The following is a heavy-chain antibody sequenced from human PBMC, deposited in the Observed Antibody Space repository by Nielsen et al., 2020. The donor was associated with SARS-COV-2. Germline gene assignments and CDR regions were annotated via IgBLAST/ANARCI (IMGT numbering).Heavy chain of an antibody. J-gene: IGHJ4*02. CDR2: ISGSGGST. D-gene: IGHD4-17*01. V-gene: IGHV3-23*01. Sequence: GESLKISCAASGFTFSSYAMSWVRQAPGKGLEWVSAISGSGGSTYYADSVKGRFTISRDNSKNTLYLQMNSLRAEDTAVYYCAKAVGLRHIDYWGQGTLVTVSS. CDR1: GFTFSSYA. CDR3: AKAVGLRHIDY.